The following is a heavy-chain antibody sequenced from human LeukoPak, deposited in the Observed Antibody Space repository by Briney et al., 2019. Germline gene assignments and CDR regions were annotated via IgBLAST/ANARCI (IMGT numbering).Heavy chain of an antibody. Sequence: PGGSLRLSCAASGFTFDDYSMHWVRQAPGKGLEWVAGISWHSRSIGYADSVKGRFTISRDNAKKSVSLQMNSLRTEDTALYYSTKDLSSQWFTHIRHYGMYVWGQGTTVAVSS. CDR2: ISWHSRSI. CDR3: TKDLSSQWFTHIRHYGMYV. J-gene: IGHJ6*02. V-gene: IGHV3-9*01. CDR1: GFTFDDYS. D-gene: IGHD3-22*01.